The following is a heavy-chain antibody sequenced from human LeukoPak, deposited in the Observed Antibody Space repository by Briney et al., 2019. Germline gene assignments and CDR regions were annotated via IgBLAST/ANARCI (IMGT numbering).Heavy chain of an antibody. D-gene: IGHD6-6*01. CDR3: ATRRGQLVQYNYYGMDV. Sequence: ASVKVSCKVSGYTLTELSMHWVRQAPGKGLEWVGGFDLEDGETIYAQKFQGRVTMTEDTSTDTAYMELSSLRSEDTAVYYCATRRGQLVQYNYYGMDVWGQGTTVSVSS. CDR2: FDLEDGET. V-gene: IGHV1-24*01. CDR1: GYTLTELS. J-gene: IGHJ6*02.